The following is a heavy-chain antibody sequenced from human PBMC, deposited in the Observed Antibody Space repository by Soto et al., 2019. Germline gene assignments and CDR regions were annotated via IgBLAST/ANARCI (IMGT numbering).Heavy chain of an antibody. CDR1: GGTFSSYA. D-gene: IGHD2-21*02. J-gene: IGHJ6*02. CDR2: IIPIFGTA. CDR3: ARGQAIVVVTATYYYYGMDV. Sequence: QVQLVQSGAEVKKPGSSVKVSCKASGGTFSSYAISWVRQAPGQGLEWMGGIIPIFGTANYAQKFQGRVTITADESTSTAYMELRSLRSEDTAVYYCARGQAIVVVTATYYYYGMDVWGQGTTVTVSS. V-gene: IGHV1-69*12.